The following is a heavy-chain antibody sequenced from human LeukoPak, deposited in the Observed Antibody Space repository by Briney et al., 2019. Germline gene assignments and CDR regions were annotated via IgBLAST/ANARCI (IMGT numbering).Heavy chain of an antibody. CDR2: MNPNSGNT. CDR3: ARVAYYDSSGYYYVMDAFDV. V-gene: IGHV1-8*03. Sequence: ASVKVSCKASGYTFTSYDINWVRQATGQGLEWMGWMNPNSGNTGYAQKFQGRVTITRDTSISTAYMELSSLRSEDTAVYYCARVAYYDSSGYYYVMDAFDVWGQGTMVTVSS. D-gene: IGHD3-22*01. J-gene: IGHJ3*01. CDR1: GYTFTSYD.